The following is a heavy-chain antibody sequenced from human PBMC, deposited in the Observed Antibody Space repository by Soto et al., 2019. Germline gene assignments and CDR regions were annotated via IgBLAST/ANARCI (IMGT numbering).Heavy chain of an antibody. D-gene: IGHD3-16*02. Sequence: SETLSLTCTVSSGSISSGDYYWSWIRQPPGKGLEWIGYIYYSGSTNYNPSLKSRVTISVDTSKNQFSLKLSSVTAADTAVYYCARDRRGLRLGELSPRVRFDPWGQGTLVTVSS. J-gene: IGHJ5*02. V-gene: IGHV4-61*08. CDR3: ARDRRGLRLGELSPRVRFDP. CDR2: IYYSGST. CDR1: SGSISSGDYY.